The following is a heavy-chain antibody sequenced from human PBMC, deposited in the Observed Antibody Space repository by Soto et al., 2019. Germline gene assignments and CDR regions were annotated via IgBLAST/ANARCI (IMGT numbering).Heavy chain of an antibody. J-gene: IGHJ6*02. CDR1: GFSLSTGGVA. CDR3: AHTKLQYYYSARDV. Sequence: QITLKESGPTLVKPTQTLTLTCTLSGFSLSTGGVAVGWIRQPPGKALELLALIYWDDAKRYSPSLKSSLTITKDTSKNQVVLTMTNMDPVDTATYYCAHTKLQYYYSARDVWGQGTTITVYS. CDR2: IYWDDAK. D-gene: IGHD1-26*01. V-gene: IGHV2-5*02.